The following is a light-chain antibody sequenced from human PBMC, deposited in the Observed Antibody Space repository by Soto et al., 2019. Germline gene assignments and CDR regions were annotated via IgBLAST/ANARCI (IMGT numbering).Light chain of an antibody. J-gene: IGLJ2*01. CDR3: SSFAGNVMV. CDR1: SSDIGTYNY. V-gene: IGLV2-8*01. CDR2: EVT. Sequence: QSVLTQPPSASGSPGQSVSISCTGTSSDIGTYNYVTWFQQHPGKAPKLMIFEVTKRPSGVPDRFSGSKSGNTASLTVSGLQPEDEADYYCSSFAGNVMVFGGGTQLTVL.